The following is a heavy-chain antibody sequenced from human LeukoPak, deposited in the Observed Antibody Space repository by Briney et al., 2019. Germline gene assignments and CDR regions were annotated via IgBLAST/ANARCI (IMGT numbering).Heavy chain of an antibody. J-gene: IGHJ4*02. D-gene: IGHD1-26*01. V-gene: IGHV3-33*06. CDR1: GFTFSSYG. CDR3: AKDQGGSYSYFDY. Sequence: PGRSLRLSCAASGFTFSSYGMHWVRQAPGKGLEWVAVIWYDGSNKYYADSVKGRFTISRDNSKNTLYLQMNSPRAEDTAVYYCAKDQGGSYSYFDYWGQGTLVTVSS. CDR2: IWYDGSNK.